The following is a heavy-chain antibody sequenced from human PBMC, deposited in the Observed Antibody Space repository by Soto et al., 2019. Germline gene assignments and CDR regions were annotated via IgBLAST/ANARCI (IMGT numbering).Heavy chain of an antibody. D-gene: IGHD6-19*01. Sequence: GASVKVSCKASGYTFTSYDINWVRQATGQGLEWMGWMIPNSGNTGYAQKFQGRLTMTRNTSISTAYMELSSLRSEDTAVYYCARERSSGWLDYWGQGTLVTVSS. J-gene: IGHJ4*02. CDR2: MIPNSGNT. CDR1: GYTFTSYD. CDR3: ARERSSGWLDY. V-gene: IGHV1-8*01.